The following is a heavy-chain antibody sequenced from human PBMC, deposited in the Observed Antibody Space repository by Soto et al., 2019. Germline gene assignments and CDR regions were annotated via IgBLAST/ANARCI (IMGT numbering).Heavy chain of an antibody. Sequence: GGSLRLSCAASAFTFSSYSMSWVRQAPGKGLEWVSAISGSGGSTYYADSVKGRFTISRDNSKNTLYLQMNSLRAEDTAVYYCAKAARYCTNGVCTDYWGQGTLVTVSS. V-gene: IGHV3-23*01. CDR1: AFTFSSYS. CDR3: AKAARYCTNGVCTDY. D-gene: IGHD2-8*01. CDR2: ISGSGGST. J-gene: IGHJ4*02.